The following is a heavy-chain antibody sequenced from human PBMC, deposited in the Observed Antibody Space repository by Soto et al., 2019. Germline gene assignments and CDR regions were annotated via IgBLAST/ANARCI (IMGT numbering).Heavy chain of an antibody. CDR2: IYYSGTT. V-gene: IGHV4-31*03. Sequence: PSETLSLTCTVSGGSISSGGYYWSWIRQLPGKGLEWIGYIYYSGTTFHNPSLKSRVSISVDTSKNLFSLKLSFMTAADTAVYYCARTSGDYGLSKYFQHWGQGTLVTVSS. CDR3: ARTSGDYGLSKYFQH. CDR1: GGSISSGGYY. J-gene: IGHJ1*01. D-gene: IGHD4-17*01.